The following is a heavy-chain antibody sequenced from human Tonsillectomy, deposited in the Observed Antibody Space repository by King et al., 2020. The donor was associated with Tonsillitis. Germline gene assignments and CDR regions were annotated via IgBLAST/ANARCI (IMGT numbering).Heavy chain of an antibody. V-gene: IGHV4-39*01. CDR2: ILYSEST. J-gene: IGHJ4*02. CDR3: AGHWGGTVTTPYFFDF. CDR1: GGSVSSSSFY. D-gene: IGHD4-17*01. Sequence: LQLQESGPGLVKPSETLSLTCTVSGGSVSSSSFYWGWIRQPPGKGLEWIGYILYSESTYYNPSLKSRVTISVDTSKNQFSLKLSPVTAADTAVYYCAGHWGGTVTTPYFFDFWGQGALVTVSS.